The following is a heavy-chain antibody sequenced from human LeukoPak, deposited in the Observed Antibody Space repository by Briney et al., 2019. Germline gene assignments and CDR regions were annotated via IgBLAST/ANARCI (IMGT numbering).Heavy chain of an antibody. V-gene: IGHV4-34*01. D-gene: IGHD3-22*01. CDR3: ARVRSSGYYLNYFDY. CDR2: INHSGST. J-gene: IGHJ4*02. CDR1: GGSFSGYY. Sequence: PSETLSLTCAVYGGSFSGYYSSWIRHPPGKGLEWIGEINHSGSTNYNPSLKSRVTISVDTSKNQFSLKLSSVTAADTAVYYCARVRSSGYYLNYFDYWGQGTLVTVSS.